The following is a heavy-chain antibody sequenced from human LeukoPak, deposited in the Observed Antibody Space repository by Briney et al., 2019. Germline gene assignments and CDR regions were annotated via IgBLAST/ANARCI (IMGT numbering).Heavy chain of an antibody. CDR1: GYSFTSYW. J-gene: IGHJ6*02. Sequence: GESLKISCKGSGYSFTSYWIGWVRQMPGKGLEWMGIIYPGDSDTRYSPSFQGQVTISADESISTAYLQWSSLKASDTAVYYCARLARSCSDGSCYPPYYYGMDVWGQGTTVTVSS. CDR2: IYPGDSDT. CDR3: ARLARSCSDGSCYPPYYYGMDV. D-gene: IGHD2-15*01. V-gene: IGHV5-51*01.